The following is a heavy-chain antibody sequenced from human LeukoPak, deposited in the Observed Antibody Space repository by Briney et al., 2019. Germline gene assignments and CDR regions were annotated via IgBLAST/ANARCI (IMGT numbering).Heavy chain of an antibody. J-gene: IGHJ6*02. Sequence: SGGSLRLSCAASGFTFSSYAMSWVRQAPGKGLEWVSAISGSGGSTYYADSVKGRFTISRDNSKNTLYLQMNSLRAEDTAVYYCAKAHTPPLYGDPRFVQHGMDVWGQGTTVTVSS. D-gene: IGHD4-17*01. V-gene: IGHV3-23*01. CDR2: ISGSGGST. CDR3: AKAHTPPLYGDPRFVQHGMDV. CDR1: GFTFSSYA.